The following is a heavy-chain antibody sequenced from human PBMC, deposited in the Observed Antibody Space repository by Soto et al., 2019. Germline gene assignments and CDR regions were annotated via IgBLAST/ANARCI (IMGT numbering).Heavy chain of an antibody. Sequence: ASVKVSCKASGYTFTSYGISLVRLAPGQGLEWMGWISAYNGNTNYAQKLQGRVTMTTDTSTSTAYMELRSLRSDDTAVYYCARADYYNNWFDPWGQGTLVTVSS. J-gene: IGHJ5*02. D-gene: IGHD3-10*01. CDR1: GYTFTSYG. CDR2: ISAYNGNT. CDR3: ARADYYNNWFDP. V-gene: IGHV1-18*01.